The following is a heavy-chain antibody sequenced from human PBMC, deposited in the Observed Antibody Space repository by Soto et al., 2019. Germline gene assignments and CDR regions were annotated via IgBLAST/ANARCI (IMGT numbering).Heavy chain of an antibody. CDR2: ISAYNGNT. D-gene: IGHD3-3*01. Sequence: GASVKVSCKASGYTFTSYGISWVRQAPGQGLEWMGWISAYNGNTNYAQKLQGRVTMTTDTSTSTAYMELRSLRSDDTAVYYCARGESYYDFWSGYASYFYYHMDVWGQGTTVPVAS. CDR3: ARGESYYDFWSGYASYFYYHMDV. J-gene: IGHJ6*03. V-gene: IGHV1-18*01. CDR1: GYTFTSYG.